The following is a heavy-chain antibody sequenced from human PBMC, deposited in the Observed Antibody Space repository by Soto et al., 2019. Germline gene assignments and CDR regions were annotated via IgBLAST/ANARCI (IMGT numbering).Heavy chain of an antibody. V-gene: IGHV1-18*01. J-gene: IGHJ3*02. CDR2: ISAYNGNT. D-gene: IGHD3-22*01. CDR3: ARGSRYYYDSSGHTDAFDI. CDR1: GYTFTSYG. Sequence: EASVKVSCKASGYTFTSYGISWVRQAPGQGLEWMGWISAYNGNTNYAQKLQGRVTITTDTSTSTAYMELRSLRSDDTAVYYCARGSRYYYDSSGHTDAFDIWGQGTMVTVSS.